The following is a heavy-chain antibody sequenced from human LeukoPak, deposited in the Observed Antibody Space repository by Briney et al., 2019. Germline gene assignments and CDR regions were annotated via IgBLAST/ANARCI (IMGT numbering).Heavy chain of an antibody. CDR2: IYYSGST. V-gene: IGHV4-59*06. CDR3: ARAPTFYYYDSSGQYYYYYYGMDV. Sequence: SETLSLTCTVSGGSISSYYWSWIRQPPGKGLEWSGYIYYSGSTYYNPSLKSRVTISVDTSKNQFSLKLSSVTAADTAVYYCARAPTFYYYDSSGQYYYYYYGMDVWGQGTTVTVSS. J-gene: IGHJ6*02. CDR1: GGSISSYY. D-gene: IGHD3-22*01.